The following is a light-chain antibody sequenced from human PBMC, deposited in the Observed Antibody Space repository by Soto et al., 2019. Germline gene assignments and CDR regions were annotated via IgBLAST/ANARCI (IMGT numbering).Light chain of an antibody. J-gene: IGKJ1*01. V-gene: IGKV3-20*01. CDR2: GAS. Sequence: EIVLTQSPGTLSLSPGERATLSCRASQSVSSSYLAWYQQKAGQAPRLLIYGASSRATGIPDRFSGSGSGRDFTLTISRLEPEDFAVYDCQQYGSSSWTFGQGTKVEIK. CDR3: QQYGSSSWT. CDR1: QSVSSSY.